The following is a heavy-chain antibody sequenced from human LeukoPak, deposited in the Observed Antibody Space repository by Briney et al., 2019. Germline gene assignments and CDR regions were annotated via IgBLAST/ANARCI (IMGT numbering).Heavy chain of an antibody. J-gene: IGHJ4*02. CDR1: GGFLSCYY. Sequence: SETLSLTCAVCGGFLSCYYESWIRQPPGKGLEWIGEINNSGSHNYHPSLKSRAPISVDSPKHQFFLNLSSVAAAYTAVYYCAREGGSVRGVILDYWGQGTLVTVSS. CDR2: INNSGSH. V-gene: IGHV4-34*01. CDR3: AREGGSVRGVILDY. D-gene: IGHD3-10*01.